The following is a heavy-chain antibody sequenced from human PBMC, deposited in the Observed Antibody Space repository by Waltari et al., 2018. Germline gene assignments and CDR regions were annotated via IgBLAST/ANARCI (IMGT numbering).Heavy chain of an antibody. V-gene: IGHV4-34*01. Sequence: VQLQQWGAGLLKPSETLSLSCAVYGGPLSSYFWSWIRQSPRKGLAWNGEIKHRGSTNYNPSLRGRVTISVDTSKDQFSLKRSSVTAADTAVYYCVRGAFEFYSSSFGKGGWFDPWGQGTPVTVSS. CDR2: IKHRGST. D-gene: IGHD3-10*01. CDR1: GGPLSSYF. CDR3: VRGAFEFYSSSFGKGGWFDP. J-gene: IGHJ5*02.